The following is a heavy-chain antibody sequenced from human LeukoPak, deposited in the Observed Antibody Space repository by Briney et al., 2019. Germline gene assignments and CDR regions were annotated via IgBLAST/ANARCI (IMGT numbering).Heavy chain of an antibody. J-gene: IGHJ3*01. CDR1: GLTLTTYA. CDR3: AKGRWGLTINNFDL. Sequence: GGSLRLSCAASGLTLTTYAMGWVRQAPGQGLEWVSVISDRGDSTYYGDSVKGRFTISRDSSKNTLYLQMNSLGGEDTALYYCAKGRWGLTINNFDLGGQGTMVTVSS. V-gene: IGHV3-23*01. CDR2: ISDRGDST. D-gene: IGHD3/OR15-3a*01.